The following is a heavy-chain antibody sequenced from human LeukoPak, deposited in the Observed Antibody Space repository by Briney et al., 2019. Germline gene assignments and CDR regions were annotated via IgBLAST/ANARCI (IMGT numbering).Heavy chain of an antibody. CDR3: ARGVYCGGDCESGY. CDR1: GFTFSSYT. V-gene: IGHV3-21*01. CDR2: ISSSSSYI. D-gene: IGHD2-21*02. Sequence: PGGSLRLSCAASGFTFSSYTMNWVRQAPGKGLEWVSSISSSSSYIYYADSVKGRFTISRDNAKNSPYLQMNSLRAEDTAVYYCARGVYCGGDCESGYWGQGTLVTVSS. J-gene: IGHJ4*02.